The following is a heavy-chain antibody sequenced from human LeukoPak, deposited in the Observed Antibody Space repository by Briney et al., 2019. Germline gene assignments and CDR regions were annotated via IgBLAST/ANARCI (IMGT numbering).Heavy chain of an antibody. V-gene: IGHV3-11*03. CDR3: ARAIGRGPGGHFDY. CDR1: GLLFIDNY. D-gene: IGHD3-10*01. Sequence: GGALLLSCGVAGLLFIDNYMRRMRQAPGKGREGGSYICTTLTSTTYADSVKGPSTISRDAATNSLFLQMASLTAEDTAVYYCARAIGRGPGGHFDYWGQGTLVTASS. CDR2: ICTTLTST. J-gene: IGHJ4*02.